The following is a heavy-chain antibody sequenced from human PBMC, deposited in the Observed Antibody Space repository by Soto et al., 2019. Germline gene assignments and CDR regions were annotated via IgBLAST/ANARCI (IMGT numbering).Heavy chain of an antibody. CDR2: IRSKANSYAT. D-gene: IGHD5-18*01. V-gene: IGHV3-73*02. CDR3: TSRPQLWYGMDV. CDR1: GFTFSGSA. Sequence: EVQLVESGGRLVQPGGSLKLSCAASGFTFSGSAMHWVRQASGKGLEWVGRIRSKANSYATAYAASVKGRFTISRDDSKNTAYLQMNSLKTEDTAVYYCTSRPQLWYGMDVWGQGTTVTVSS. J-gene: IGHJ6*02.